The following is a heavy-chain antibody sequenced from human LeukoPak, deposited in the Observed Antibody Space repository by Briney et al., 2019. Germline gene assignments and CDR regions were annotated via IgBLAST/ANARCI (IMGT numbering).Heavy chain of an antibody. Sequence: SVKVSFTASGGTFSIYAISWVRQAPGQGVEWMGGIIPIFGTANYTQKFQGRVTITADESTSTAYMELSSLRSEDTAVYYCARIRVPAYCGGDCDDYWGQGTLVTVSS. CDR3: ARIRVPAYCGGDCDDY. D-gene: IGHD2-21*02. J-gene: IGHJ4*02. V-gene: IGHV1-69*13. CDR1: GGTFSIYA. CDR2: IIPIFGTA.